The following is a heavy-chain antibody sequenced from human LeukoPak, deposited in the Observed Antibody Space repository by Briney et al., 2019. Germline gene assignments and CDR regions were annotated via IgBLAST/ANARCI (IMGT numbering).Heavy chain of an antibody. CDR3: AREGSWTRMDY. CDR1: GGTFSSYA. CDR2: IIPIFGTA. J-gene: IGHJ4*02. D-gene: IGHD6-13*01. Sequence: SVKVSCKASGGTFSSYAISWVRQAPGQGLEWMGGIIPIFGTANYAQEFQGRVTITADKSTSTAYMELSSLRSEDTAVYYCAREGSWTRMDYWGQGTLVTVSS. V-gene: IGHV1-69*06.